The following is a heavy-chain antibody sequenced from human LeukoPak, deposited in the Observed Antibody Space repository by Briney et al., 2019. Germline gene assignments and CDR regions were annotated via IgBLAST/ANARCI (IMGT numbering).Heavy chain of an antibody. CDR2: ISSSSNTI. V-gene: IGHV3-48*01. D-gene: IGHD6-13*01. Sequence: GGSLRLSCAASGFTFSSYSMNWVRQAPGKGLEWVSYISSSSNTIYYADSVKGRFTISRDNAKNSLYLQMNSLRAEDTAVYYCARDSEQQSFDYWGQGTLVTVSS. CDR1: GFTFSSYS. CDR3: ARDSEQQSFDY. J-gene: IGHJ4*02.